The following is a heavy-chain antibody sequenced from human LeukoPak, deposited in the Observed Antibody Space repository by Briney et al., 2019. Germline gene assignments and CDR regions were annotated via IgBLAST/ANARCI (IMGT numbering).Heavy chain of an antibody. J-gene: IGHJ4*02. V-gene: IGHV4-59*08. Sequence: SETLSLTCAVYGGSFSGYYWSWIRQPPGKGLEWIGYSYYSGSTTPHPSLKSRVTISVDTSKNQFSLRLRSVTATDTAVYYCARHGGSGSFDYWGQGTLVTVSS. CDR3: ARHGGSGSFDY. D-gene: IGHD3-3*01. CDR2: SYYSGST. CDR1: GGSFSGYY.